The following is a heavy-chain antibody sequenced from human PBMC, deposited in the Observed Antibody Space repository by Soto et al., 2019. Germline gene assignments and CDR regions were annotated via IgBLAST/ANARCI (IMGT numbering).Heavy chain of an antibody. D-gene: IGHD3-22*01. CDR2: ISYDGSNK. V-gene: IGHV3-30*03. CDR3: AAGSGYYPIDY. CDR1: GLTFSSYG. J-gene: IGHJ4*02. Sequence: GGSLRLSCAASGLTFSSYGMHGVRQAPGKGLEWVAVISYDGSNKYYADSVNGRFTISRDNSKNTLYLQMNSLRAEDTAVYYCAAGSGYYPIDYWGQGTLVTVSS.